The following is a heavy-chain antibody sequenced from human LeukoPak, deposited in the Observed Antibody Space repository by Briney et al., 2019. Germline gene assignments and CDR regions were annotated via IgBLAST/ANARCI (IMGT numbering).Heavy chain of an antibody. CDR1: GASINSDTYY. CDR3: ARDQGNVDSSAWYLLGNAFDI. J-gene: IGHJ3*02. CDR2: HSHSGSA. D-gene: IGHD6-19*01. V-gene: IGHV4-39*07. Sequence: SETLSLTCTVSGASINSDTYYWGWIRQPPGKGLEWIGTHSHSGSAYYNPSLRSRITMSLDTSENQLSLKLYSVTAADTAVYYCARDQGNVDSSAWYLLGNAFDIWGQGTMVSVSS.